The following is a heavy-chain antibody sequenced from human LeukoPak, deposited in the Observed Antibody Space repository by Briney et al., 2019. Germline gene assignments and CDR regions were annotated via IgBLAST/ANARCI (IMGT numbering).Heavy chain of an antibody. CDR2: INHSGSI. Sequence: PSETLSLTCAVYGGSFSGYYWSWIRQPPGKGLEWIGEINHSGSINYNPSLKSRVTISVDTSKNQFSLKLSSVTAADTAVYYCASSIAARAETLDYWGQGTLVTVSS. D-gene: IGHD6-6*01. J-gene: IGHJ4*02. V-gene: IGHV4-34*01. CDR3: ASSIAARAETLDY. CDR1: GGSFSGYY.